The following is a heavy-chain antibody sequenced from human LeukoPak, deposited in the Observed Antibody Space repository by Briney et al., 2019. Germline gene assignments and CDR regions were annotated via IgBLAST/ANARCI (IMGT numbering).Heavy chain of an antibody. Sequence: SETLSLTCTVSGGSISSSSYYWGWIRQPPGKGLEWIGSIYYSGSTYYNPALKSRVTISVDTSKNQFSLKLSSVTAADTAVYYCARAYCGGDCYFSSYGAFDIWGQGTMVTVSS. J-gene: IGHJ3*02. V-gene: IGHV4-39*07. D-gene: IGHD2-21*02. CDR2: IYYSGST. CDR3: ARAYCGGDCYFSSYGAFDI. CDR1: GGSISSSSYY.